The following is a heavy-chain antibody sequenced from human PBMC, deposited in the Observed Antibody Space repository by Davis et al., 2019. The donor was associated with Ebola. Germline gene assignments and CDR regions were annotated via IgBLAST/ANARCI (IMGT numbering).Heavy chain of an antibody. Sequence: GESLKISCVASGFTFSSYWMTWVRQAPGKGLEWVAVISYDGSNKYYADSVKGRFTISRDNSKNTLYLQMNSLRAEDTAVYYCAKDYRVTTRYYYYYMDVWGKGTTVTVSS. J-gene: IGHJ6*03. CDR2: ISYDGSNK. CDR1: GFTFSSYW. D-gene: IGHD4-17*01. V-gene: IGHV3-30*18. CDR3: AKDYRVTTRYYYYYMDV.